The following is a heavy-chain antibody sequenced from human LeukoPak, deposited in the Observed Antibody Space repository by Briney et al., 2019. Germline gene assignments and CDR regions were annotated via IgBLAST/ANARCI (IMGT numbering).Heavy chain of an antibody. D-gene: IGHD6-13*01. CDR1: GFTFSDYY. Sequence: GGSLRLSCEASGFTFSDYYLSWIRQAPGKGLEWISYVSGSSSHINYADSVKGRFTISRDNAKKSVYLQMDSLRAEDTAVYYCARDQIGSWWGQGTLVIVSS. CDR2: VSGSSSHI. CDR3: ARDQIGSW. V-gene: IGHV3-11*06. J-gene: IGHJ4*02.